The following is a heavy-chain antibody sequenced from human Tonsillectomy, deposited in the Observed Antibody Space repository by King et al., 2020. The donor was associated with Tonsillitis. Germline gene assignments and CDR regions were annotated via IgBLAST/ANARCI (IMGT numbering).Heavy chain of an antibody. J-gene: IGHJ4*02. V-gene: IGHV3-23*04. Sequence: VQLVESGGDLVQPGGSLRLSCAASGFTFSSHAMSWVRQAPGKGLEWVSGISGSGGSTNYADSVKGRFFISRDNSKNTLYLQMKSPRAEDTAVYYCAKAGYCSGGTCYSAEAYYFEYWGQGTQVTVSS. CDR3: AKAGYCSGGTCYSAEAYYFEY. D-gene: IGHD2-15*01. CDR1: GFTFSSHA. CDR2: ISGSGGST.